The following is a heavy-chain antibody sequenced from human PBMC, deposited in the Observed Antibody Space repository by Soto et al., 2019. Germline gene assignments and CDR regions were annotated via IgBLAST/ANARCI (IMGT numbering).Heavy chain of an antibody. Sequence: SETLSLTCAVYGGSFSGYYWSWIRQPPGKGLEWIGEINHSGSTNYNPSLKSRVTISVDTSKNQFSLKLSSVTAADTAVYYCARGWNYFRVWFDPWGQGTLVTVSS. CDR1: GGSFSGYY. D-gene: IGHD1-7*01. J-gene: IGHJ5*02. CDR3: ARGWNYFRVWFDP. CDR2: INHSGST. V-gene: IGHV4-34*01.